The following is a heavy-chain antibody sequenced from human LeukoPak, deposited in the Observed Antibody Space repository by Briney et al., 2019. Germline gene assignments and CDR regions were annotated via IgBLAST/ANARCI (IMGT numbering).Heavy chain of an antibody. CDR1: GFTFSDYY. J-gene: IGHJ4*02. D-gene: IGHD6-13*01. V-gene: IGHV3-11*04. Sequence: SGGSLRLSCAASGFTFSDYYMSWIRQAPGKGLEWVSYISSSGSTIYYADSVKGRFTISRDNAKNTLYLQMNSLRAEDTAVYYCAKRGGIAAAALDYWGQGTLVTVSS. CDR3: AKRGGIAAAALDY. CDR2: ISSSGSTI.